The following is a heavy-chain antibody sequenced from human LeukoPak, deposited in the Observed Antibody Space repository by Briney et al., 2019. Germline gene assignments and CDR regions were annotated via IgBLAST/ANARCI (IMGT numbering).Heavy chain of an antibody. Sequence: GGSLRLSCAASGFTFSDYYLSWIRQAPGKGLEWVSYISSSGSTINYADSVKGRFTISRDNAKISLYLQMNSLRAEDTAVYYCARSNSTNCYTDWGQGTLVTVSS. CDR3: ARSNSTNCYTD. CDR2: ISSSGSTI. V-gene: IGHV3-11*01. J-gene: IGHJ4*02. D-gene: IGHD2-2*02. CDR1: GFTFSDYY.